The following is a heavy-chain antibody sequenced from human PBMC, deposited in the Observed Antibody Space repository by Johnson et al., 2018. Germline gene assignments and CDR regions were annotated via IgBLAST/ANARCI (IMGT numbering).Heavy chain of an antibody. J-gene: IGHJ3*02. CDR2: ISTDGGIT. CDR1: GFILSKYG. Sequence: EVELLESGGGSAQPGGSLRLSCVASGFILSKYGLNWVRQAPGKGLEHVSTISTDGGITGYANSVKGRFTISRDNSKNTLFLQMGGLRTEDTAVYYCTSDAFHIWGQGTMVTVSS. CDR3: TSDAFHI. V-gene: IGHV3-64*01.